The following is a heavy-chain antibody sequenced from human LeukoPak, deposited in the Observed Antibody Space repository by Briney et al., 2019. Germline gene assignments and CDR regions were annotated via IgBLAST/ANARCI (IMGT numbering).Heavy chain of an antibody. V-gene: IGHV4-4*02. CDR3: ARVPLDGTNYYYYYMDV. CDR2: IYHSGST. D-gene: IGHD1-1*01. Sequence: SETLSLTCAVSGGSISSSNWWSWVRQPPGKGLEWIGEIYHSGSTNYNPSLKSRVTISVDKSKNQFSLKLSSVTAADTAVYYCARVPLDGTNYYYYYMDVWGKGTTVTVSS. J-gene: IGHJ6*03. CDR1: GGSISSSNW.